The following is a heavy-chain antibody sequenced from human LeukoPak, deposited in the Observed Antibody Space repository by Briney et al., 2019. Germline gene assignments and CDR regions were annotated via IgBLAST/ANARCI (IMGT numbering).Heavy chain of an antibody. CDR1: VFTFSSYG. Sequence: PGGSLRLSCAVSVFTFSSYGMHWVRQAPGKGLEWVAFIRYDGSNKYYADSVKGRFTISRDNSKNTLYLQMNSLRAEDTAVYYCARGPSGYHNTGGQGTLVTVSS. CDR2: IRYDGSNK. CDR3: ARGPSGYHNT. V-gene: IGHV3-30*02. J-gene: IGHJ4*02. D-gene: IGHD5-12*01.